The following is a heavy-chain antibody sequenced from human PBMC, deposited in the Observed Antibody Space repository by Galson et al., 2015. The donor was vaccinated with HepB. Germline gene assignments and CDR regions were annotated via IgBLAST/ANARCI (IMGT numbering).Heavy chain of an antibody. CDR2: INPTTGDT. CDR1: GYTFIDYY. Sequence: SVKVSCKASGYTFIDYYINWVRQAPGQGLEGMGWINPTTGDTNYAQKFRGRVTMTTDTSVSTAYMELSRLTSDDTAVYYCVRQTSSTSTWNGAFDIWGQGTMVTVSS. D-gene: IGHD1-1*01. J-gene: IGHJ3*02. V-gene: IGHV1-2*02. CDR3: VRQTSSTSTWNGAFDI.